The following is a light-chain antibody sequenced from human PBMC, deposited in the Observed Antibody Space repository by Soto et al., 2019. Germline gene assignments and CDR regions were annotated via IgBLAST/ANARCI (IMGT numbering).Light chain of an antibody. Sequence: DIQLTQSPSFLSASVGDKVTITCRASQGISSYLAWYQQKPGKAPKLLIYAASTLTSGVPSRFSGSGSGTEFTLTISSLQPEDFAAYYCQQLNTYPLAFGGGTKVDIK. V-gene: IGKV1-9*01. CDR1: QGISSY. CDR2: AAS. CDR3: QQLNTYPLA. J-gene: IGKJ4*01.